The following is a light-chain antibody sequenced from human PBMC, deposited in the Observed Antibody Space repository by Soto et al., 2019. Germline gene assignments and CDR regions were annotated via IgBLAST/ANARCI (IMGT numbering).Light chain of an antibody. CDR3: SSFALRSTLI. CDR2: EGG. Sequence: QSALTQPASVSGSPGQSITISCTGTSSDVGNYNLVSWYQQYPGKAPILMIYEGGKRPSGVSNRFSGSKSGNTASLTISGLQAEDEADYYCSSFALRSTLIFGGGTKLTVL. CDR1: SSDVGNYNL. V-gene: IGLV2-23*01. J-gene: IGLJ2*01.